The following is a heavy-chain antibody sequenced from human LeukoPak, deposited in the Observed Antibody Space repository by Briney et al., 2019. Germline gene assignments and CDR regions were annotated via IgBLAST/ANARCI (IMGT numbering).Heavy chain of an antibody. CDR3: AELGITMIGGV. D-gene: IGHD3-10*02. CDR2: IKQDGSEK. J-gene: IGHJ6*04. V-gene: IGHV3-7*01. CDR1: GFTFSSYW. Sequence: GGSLRLPCAASGFTFSSYWMIWVRQAPGKGLEWVANIKQDGSEKYYVDSVKGRFTISRDNAKNSLYLQMNSLRAEDTAVYYCAELGITMIGGVWGKGTTVTISS.